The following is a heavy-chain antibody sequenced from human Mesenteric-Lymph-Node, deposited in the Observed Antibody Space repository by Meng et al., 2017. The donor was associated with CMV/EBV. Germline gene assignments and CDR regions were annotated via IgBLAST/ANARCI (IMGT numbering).Heavy chain of an antibody. V-gene: IGHV3-30-3*01. CDR3: ARVKVYYYDSSGYVSWFDP. CDR2: ISYDGKTYDRSNE. Sequence: GESLKISCAASGFTFSSYAMHWVRQTPGKGLEWVAIISYDGKTYDRSNEYYAKSVKGRFTISRDNSKNTLYLQMNSLRAEDTAVYFCARVKVYYYDSSGYVSWFDPWGQGTLVTVSS. CDR1: GFTFSSYA. D-gene: IGHD3-22*01. J-gene: IGHJ5*02.